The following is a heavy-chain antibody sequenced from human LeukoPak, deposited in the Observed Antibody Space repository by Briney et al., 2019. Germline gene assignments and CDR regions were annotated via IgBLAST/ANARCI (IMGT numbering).Heavy chain of an antibody. CDR1: GASMSSNY. CDR2: IYHSGNT. Sequence: SETLSLTCNVSGASMSSNYWSWIRQPPGKELEWIGYIYHSGNTNYSPSLESRVTMSVDESKNQFSLRVHFVSAADTAVYYCASTRRAAVAGRLDSWGQGTLVTVSS. CDR3: ASTRRAAVAGRLDS. V-gene: IGHV4-4*09. J-gene: IGHJ4*02. D-gene: IGHD6-19*01.